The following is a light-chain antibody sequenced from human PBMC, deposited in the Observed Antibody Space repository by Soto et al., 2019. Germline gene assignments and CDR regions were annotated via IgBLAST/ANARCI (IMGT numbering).Light chain of an antibody. CDR1: QSVSSY. J-gene: IGKJ1*01. CDR3: QQRSDWPWT. CDR2: EAS. V-gene: IGKV3-11*01. Sequence: EIVLTQSPATLSFSPWERATLSCRASQSVSSYLAWYQQKPGQAPRLLMYEASNRATGIPARFSGGGSGTDFTLTISSLEPEDFAVYYCQQRSDWPWTFGQGTKVDIK.